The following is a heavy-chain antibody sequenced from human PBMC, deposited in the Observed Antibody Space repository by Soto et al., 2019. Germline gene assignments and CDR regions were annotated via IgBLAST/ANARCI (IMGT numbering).Heavy chain of an antibody. CDR3: ARDGTGWTGGDH. V-gene: IGHV3-23*01. D-gene: IGHD6-19*01. CDR1: GFTFRIYA. CDR2: ISANGGST. J-gene: IGHJ4*02. Sequence: LRLSCAASGFTFRIYAMSWVRQTPGKGLEWVSSISANGGSTYYADSVKGRFTISRDNSKNTLYLEMNSLRVEDTDVYYCARDGTGWTGGDHWGQGTLVSLS.